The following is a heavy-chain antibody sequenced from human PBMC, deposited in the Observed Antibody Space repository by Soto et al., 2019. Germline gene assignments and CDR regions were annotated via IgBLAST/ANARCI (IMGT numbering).Heavy chain of an antibody. V-gene: IGHV1-18*01. CDR1: GYTFTNYD. CDR2: ISGYNGNR. CDR3: ARGRYCSSITCDKKYGMDV. Sequence: GASVNVSCKASGYTFTNYDISWVRQAPGQGLEWLGWISGYNGNRNYEQKFQGRVTMTTDTSTSTVYMELRSLRPDDTAVYYCARGRYCSSITCDKKYGMDVWGLGRTVTVS. J-gene: IGHJ6*02. D-gene: IGHD2-2*01.